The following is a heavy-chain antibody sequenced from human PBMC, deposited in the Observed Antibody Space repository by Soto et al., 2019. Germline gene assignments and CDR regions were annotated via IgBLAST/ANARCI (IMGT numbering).Heavy chain of an antibody. CDR3: AIGHCSRTSCYSGGYYYYPMDV. D-gene: IGHD2-2*01. CDR1: GFTLSAHT. CDR2: ISSDSRYI. V-gene: IGHV3-21*01. Sequence: EVQVVESGGGLVEPGGSLRLSCEASGFTLSAHTMNWVRQAPGKGLEWVSSISSDSRYIYYADSVKGRFTISRDNARNSLDLQMTNLRAEDTAVYHCAIGHCSRTSCYSGGYYYYPMDVWGQGTTVTVSS. J-gene: IGHJ6*02.